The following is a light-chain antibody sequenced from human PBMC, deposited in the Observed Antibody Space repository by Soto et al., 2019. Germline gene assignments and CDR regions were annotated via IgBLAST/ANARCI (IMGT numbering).Light chain of an antibody. CDR3: QQYGGSPRT. Sequence: EILMTRSPATLCLRLREKASPSXGASQSVSSNLAWYQQKPGQAPRLLIYDASSLESGVPSRFSGSGSGTDFTLTISRLEPEDFAVYYCQQYGGSPRTFGQGTKVDIK. V-gene: IGKV3D-20*01. J-gene: IGKJ1*01. CDR1: QSVSSN. CDR2: DAS.